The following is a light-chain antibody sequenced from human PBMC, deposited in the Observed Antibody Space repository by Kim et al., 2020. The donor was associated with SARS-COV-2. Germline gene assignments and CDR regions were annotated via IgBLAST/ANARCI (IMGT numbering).Light chain of an antibody. CDR3: QQRSNWLT. CDR2: DAS. V-gene: IGKV3-11*01. CDR1: QSVRSY. J-gene: IGKJ4*01. Sequence: SPGEMAAHSCRASQSVRSYLAWYQQKPGQAPRLLIYDASNRATGIPARFSGSGSGTDFTLTISSLEPEDFAVYYCQQRSNWLTFGGGTKVDIK.